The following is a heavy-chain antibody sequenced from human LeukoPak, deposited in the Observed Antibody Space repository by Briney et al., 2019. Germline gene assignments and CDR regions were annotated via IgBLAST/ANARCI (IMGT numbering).Heavy chain of an antibody. CDR2: IYTSGST. J-gene: IGHJ5*02. Sequence: SQTLSLTCTVSGGSISSGSYCWNWIRQPAGKGLEWIGRIYTSGSTNYNPSLKSRVTISTDTSKNQFSLKLSSVTAADTAVYFCAREDRHGTSGVVGFDPWGQGTLVTVSS. CDR3: AREDRHGTSGVVGFDP. CDR1: GGSISSGSYC. V-gene: IGHV4-61*02. D-gene: IGHD3-3*01.